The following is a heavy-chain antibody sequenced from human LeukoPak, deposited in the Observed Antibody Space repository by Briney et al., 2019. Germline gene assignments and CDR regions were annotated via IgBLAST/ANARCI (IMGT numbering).Heavy chain of an antibody. CDR1: GFTFSSYA. V-gene: IGHV3-30-3*01. CDR2: ISYDGSNK. J-gene: IGHJ6*02. Sequence: SGGSLRLSCAASGFTFSSYAMSWVRQAPGKGLEWVAVISYDGSNKYYADSVKGRFTISRDNSKNTLYLQMNSLRAEDTAVYYCARSLVDERKGSGYYRYYYYGMDVWGQGTTVTVSS. CDR3: ARSLVDERKGSGYYRYYYYGMDV. D-gene: IGHD3-22*01.